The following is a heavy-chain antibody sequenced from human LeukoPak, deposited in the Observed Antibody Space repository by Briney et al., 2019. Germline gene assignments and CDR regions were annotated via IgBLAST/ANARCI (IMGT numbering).Heavy chain of an antibody. V-gene: IGHV4-39*01. J-gene: IGHJ4*02. CDR2: IYYTGST. CDR3: ARNFRTDIRIDY. D-gene: IGHD3/OR15-3a*01. CDR1: GGSTSSNTHY. Sequence: SETLSLTCTVSGGSTSSNTHYWVWVRQPPGKGLEWIGSIYYTGSTYFSPSLKSRVAISVDTSKSQFSLKLSSVTAADTAVYFCARNFRTDIRIDYWGQGTLVTVSP.